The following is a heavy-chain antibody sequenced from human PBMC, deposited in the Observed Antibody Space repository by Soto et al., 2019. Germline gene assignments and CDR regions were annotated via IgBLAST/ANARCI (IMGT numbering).Heavy chain of an antibody. D-gene: IGHD6-13*01. Sequence: EVQLVESGGGLVQPGRSLRLSCAASGFTFDDYAMHWVRQAPGKGLEWVSGISWNSGSIGYADSVKGRFTISRDNAKNSLYLHMNSLRAEDTALYYCAKDSSSWDHFDYWGQGTLVTVSS. CDR3: AKDSSSWDHFDY. V-gene: IGHV3-9*01. J-gene: IGHJ4*02. CDR1: GFTFDDYA. CDR2: ISWNSGSI.